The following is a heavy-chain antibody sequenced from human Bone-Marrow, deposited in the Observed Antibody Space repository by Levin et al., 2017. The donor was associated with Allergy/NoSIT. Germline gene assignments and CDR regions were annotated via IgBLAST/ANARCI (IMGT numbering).Heavy chain of an antibody. CDR2: IFYSGST. V-gene: IGHV4-59*08. D-gene: IGHD2-2*01. CDR1: GGSISDFY. Sequence: SQTLSLTCTVSGGSISDFYWSWIRQPPGKGLEWIGYIFYSGSTNYNPSLKSRVTISIDTSKNQFSLKLNSVTAADTAVYYCAKLYCTSTTCSPYNWFDPWGQGTLVTVSS. J-gene: IGHJ5*02. CDR3: AKLYCTSTTCSPYNWFDP.